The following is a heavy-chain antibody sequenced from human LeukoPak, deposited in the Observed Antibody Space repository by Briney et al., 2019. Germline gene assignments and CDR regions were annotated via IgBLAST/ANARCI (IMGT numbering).Heavy chain of an antibody. CDR1: GYPFTASY. Sequence: GASVKVSCTASGYPFTASYMQWARQAPGQGLEWMGRINPSNGDTDFQQKFQGRVTMTRDTSITTVYMELSRLTSDDTAVYYCARSWYGMDVWGQGTTVTVSS. V-gene: IGHV1-2*06. CDR3: ARSWYGMDV. J-gene: IGHJ6*02. CDR2: INPSNGDT.